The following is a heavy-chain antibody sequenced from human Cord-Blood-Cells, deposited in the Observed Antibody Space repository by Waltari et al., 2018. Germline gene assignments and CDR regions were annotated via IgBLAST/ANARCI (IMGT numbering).Heavy chain of an antibody. CDR2: IKQDGSEK. CDR1: GFPFSSHW. D-gene: IGHD4-17*01. Sequence: EVQLVESGGGLVQPGGSLSLSCAASGFPFSSHWMSWVRQAPGKGLEWVANIKQDGSEKYYVDSVKGRFTISRDNAKNSLYLQMNSLRAEDTAVYYCAREGYGTTVTTDYWGQGTLVTVSS. CDR3: AREGYGTTVTTDY. J-gene: IGHJ4*02. V-gene: IGHV3-7*01.